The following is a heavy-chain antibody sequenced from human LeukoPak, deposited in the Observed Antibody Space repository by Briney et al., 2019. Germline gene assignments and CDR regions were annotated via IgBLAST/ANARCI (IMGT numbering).Heavy chain of an antibody. CDR2: ISAYNGNT. D-gene: IGHD3-10*01. J-gene: IGHJ5*02. CDR1: GYTFTSYG. Sequence: ASVKVSCKASGYTFTSYGISWVRQAPGQGLEWMGWISAYNGNTNYAQKLQGRVTMTTDTSTSTAYMELRNLRSDDTAAYYCARDRRDYYYGSGSYYTPFDPWGQGTLVTVSS. V-gene: IGHV1-18*01. CDR3: ARDRRDYYYGSGSYYTPFDP.